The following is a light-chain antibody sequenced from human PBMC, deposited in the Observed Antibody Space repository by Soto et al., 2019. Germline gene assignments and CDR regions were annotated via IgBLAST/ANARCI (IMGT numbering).Light chain of an antibody. V-gene: IGLV2-11*01. CDR2: DVS. CDR3: CSYAGSYTWG. Sequence: QSALTQPRSVSGSPGQSVTISCPGTSSDVGGYNYVSWYQQHPGKAPKLMIYDVSKRPSGVPDRFSGSKSGNTASLTISGLQAEDDADYYCCSYAGSYTWGFGTGTKV. J-gene: IGLJ1*01. CDR1: SSDVGGYNY.